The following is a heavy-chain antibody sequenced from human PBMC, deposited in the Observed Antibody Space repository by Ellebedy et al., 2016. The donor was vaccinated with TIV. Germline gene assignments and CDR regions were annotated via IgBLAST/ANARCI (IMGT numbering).Heavy chain of an antibody. CDR3: ARMDHRGSGWYFDY. D-gene: IGHD6-19*01. CDR1: GFNFISYS. J-gene: IGHJ4*02. CDR2: IKPDGSEK. V-gene: IGHV3-7*03. Sequence: GESLKISXAASGFNFISYSMKWVRQAPGKGLEWVANIKPDGSEKYYVDSVKGRFTISRDNAKNSLYLQMNSLRAEDTAVYYCARMDHRGSGWYFDYWGQGTLVTVSS.